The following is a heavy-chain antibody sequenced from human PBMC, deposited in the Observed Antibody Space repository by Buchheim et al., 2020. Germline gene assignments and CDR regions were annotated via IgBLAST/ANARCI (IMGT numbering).Heavy chain of an antibody. D-gene: IGHD3-22*01. CDR2: IIPIFGTA. Sequence: QVQLVQSGAEVKKPGSSVKVSCKASGGTFSSYAISWVRQAPGQGLEWMGGIIPIFGTANYAQKFQGRVTITADKSTSTAYMELSSLRSEDTAVYYCARELGSYYYDSSGYKGDAFDIWGQGT. J-gene: IGHJ3*02. CDR3: ARELGSYYYDSSGYKGDAFDI. CDR1: GGTFSSYA. V-gene: IGHV1-69*06.